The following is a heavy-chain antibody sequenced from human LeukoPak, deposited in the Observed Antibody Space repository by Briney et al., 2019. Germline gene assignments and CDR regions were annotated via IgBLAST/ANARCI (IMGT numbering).Heavy chain of an antibody. CDR1: GFTFSDYY. CDR3: AKALVVVAATAAFDI. Sequence: GSLRLSCAASGFTFSDYYMSWIRQAPGKGLEWVSYISSSGSTIYYADSVKGRFTISRDNAKNSLYLQMNSLRAEDTAVYYCAKALVVVAATAAFDIWGQGTMVTVSS. CDR2: ISSSGSTI. D-gene: IGHD2-15*01. J-gene: IGHJ3*02. V-gene: IGHV3-11*04.